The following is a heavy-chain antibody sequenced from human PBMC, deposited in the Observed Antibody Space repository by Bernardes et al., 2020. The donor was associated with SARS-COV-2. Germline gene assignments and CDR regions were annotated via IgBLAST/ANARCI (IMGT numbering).Heavy chain of an antibody. J-gene: IGHJ4*02. Sequence: GGSLRLSCAASGFTFSSYNMNWVRQAPGKGLEWISYISSRSSTTFYADSVKGRFTISRDNAKNLLFLQMSSLRDEDTAVYYCARDQVGAHGFDYWGKGNLVTVSS. CDR1: GFTFSSYN. CDR3: ARDQVGAHGFDY. D-gene: IGHD1-26*01. CDR2: ISSRSSTT. V-gene: IGHV3-48*02.